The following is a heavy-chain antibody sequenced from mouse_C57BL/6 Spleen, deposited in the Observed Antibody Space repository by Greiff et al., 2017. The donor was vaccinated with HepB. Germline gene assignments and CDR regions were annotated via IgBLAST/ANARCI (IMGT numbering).Heavy chain of an antibody. CDR1: GYTFTSYG. CDR2: IYPRSGNT. J-gene: IGHJ2*01. V-gene: IGHV1-81*01. CDR3: ARGIYYGSSYNYFDY. D-gene: IGHD1-1*01. Sequence: QVQLQQSGAELARPGASVKLSCKASGYTFTSYGISWVKQRTGQGLEWIGEIYPRSGNTYYNEKFKGKATLTADKSSSTAYMELRSLTSEDSAVYFCARGIYYGSSYNYFDYWGQGTTLTVSS.